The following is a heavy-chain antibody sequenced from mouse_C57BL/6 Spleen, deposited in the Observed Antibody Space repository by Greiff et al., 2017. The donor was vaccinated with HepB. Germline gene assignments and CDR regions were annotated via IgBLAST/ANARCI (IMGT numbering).Heavy chain of an antibody. Sequence: QVQLQQSGPGLVQPSQRLSITCTVSGFSLTSYGVHWVRQSPGKGLEWLGVIWSGGSTDYNAAFISRLSISKDNSKSQVFFKMNSLQADDTAIYYCARKRGYGSSPYYAMDYWGQGTSVTVSS. CDR1: GFSLTSYG. D-gene: IGHD1-1*01. CDR2: IWSGGST. CDR3: ARKRGYGSSPYYAMDY. J-gene: IGHJ4*01. V-gene: IGHV2-2*01.